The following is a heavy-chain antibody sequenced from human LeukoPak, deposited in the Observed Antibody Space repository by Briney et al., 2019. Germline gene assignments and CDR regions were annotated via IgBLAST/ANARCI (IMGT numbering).Heavy chain of an antibody. D-gene: IGHD3-22*01. V-gene: IGHV4-61*02. J-gene: IGHJ4*02. CDR2: IYNSGNT. CDR3: ARDHYYYDSTGYYYLDY. CDR1: GGSITSGSYY. Sequence: SQTLSLTCTVSGGSITSGSYYWSWIRQPAGKGPEWIGRIYNSGNTNYNPSLKSRVTMSVDTSKNQFSLKLSSVTAADTAVYYCARDHYYYDSTGYYYLDYWGQGTLVTVSS.